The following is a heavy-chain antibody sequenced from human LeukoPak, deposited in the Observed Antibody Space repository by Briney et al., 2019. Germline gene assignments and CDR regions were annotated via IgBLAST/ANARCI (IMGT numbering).Heavy chain of an antibody. V-gene: IGHV4-39*01. D-gene: IGHD5-24*01. Sequence: SETLSLTCIVSGGSIRSDIYYWGWIRQPPGKGLQWIGNIYYSGNTQYNPSLKSRVTMSVDTSENQFSLGLSSVAAEDTAVYYCASLKEMTTIDYWGQGTRVTVSS. CDR3: ASLKEMTTIDY. CDR2: IYYSGNT. CDR1: GGSIRSDIYY. J-gene: IGHJ4*02.